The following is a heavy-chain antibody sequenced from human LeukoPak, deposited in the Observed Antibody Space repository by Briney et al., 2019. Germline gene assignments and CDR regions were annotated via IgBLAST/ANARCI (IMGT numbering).Heavy chain of an antibody. CDR3: ARDLLALWFGELFDY. CDR2: IKEDGSEK. V-gene: IGHV3-7*05. Sequence: GGSLRLSCAVSGFTFSSYWMSWVRQAPGKGLEWVANIKEDGSEKYYVDSVKGRFTISRDNAKKSLYLQMSSLRAEDTAVYYCARDLLALWFGELFDYWGQGTLVTVSS. J-gene: IGHJ4*02. D-gene: IGHD3-10*01. CDR1: GFTFSSYW.